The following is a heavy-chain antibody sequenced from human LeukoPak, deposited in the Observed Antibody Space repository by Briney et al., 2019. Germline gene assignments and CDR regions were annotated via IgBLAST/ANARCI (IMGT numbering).Heavy chain of an antibody. D-gene: IGHD3-22*01. Sequence: GASVKVSCKASGGTFSSYAISWVRQAPGQGLEWMGGIIPIFGTANYAQKFQGRVTITTDESTSTAYMELSSLRSEDTAVYYCARAYYDSSGYYFHFDYWGQGTLVTVSS. V-gene: IGHV1-69*05. CDR2: IIPIFGTA. CDR1: GGTFSSYA. CDR3: ARAYYDSSGYYFHFDY. J-gene: IGHJ4*02.